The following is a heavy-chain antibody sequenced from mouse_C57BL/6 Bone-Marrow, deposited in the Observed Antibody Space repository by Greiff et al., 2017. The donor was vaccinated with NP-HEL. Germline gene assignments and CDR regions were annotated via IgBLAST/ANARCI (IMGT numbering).Heavy chain of an antibody. V-gene: IGHV1-53*01. Sequence: QVQLQQPGTELVKPGASVKLSCKASGYTFTSYWMHWLKQRPGQGLEWIGNINPNIGGTNDNEKFKTKATLTVDKSSSTAYMQLSSLTSEDSAVYDCARDSGYAFDYWGQGTTLTVSS. CDR3: ARDSGYAFDY. CDR1: GYTFTSYW. CDR2: INPNIGGT. J-gene: IGHJ2*01. D-gene: IGHD3-2*02.